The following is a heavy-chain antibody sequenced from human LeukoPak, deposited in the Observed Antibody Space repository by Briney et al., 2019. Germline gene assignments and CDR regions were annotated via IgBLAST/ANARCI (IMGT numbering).Heavy chain of an antibody. CDR1: GYTFTSYY. D-gene: IGHD5-18*01. Sequence: GASVKVSCKASGYTFTSYYMHWVRQAPGKGLEWMGGFDPEDGETIYAQKFQGRVTMTEDTATDTAYMELSSLRSEDTAVYYCARAGPPDTAMARMAFDYWGQGTLVTVSS. J-gene: IGHJ4*02. CDR2: FDPEDGET. CDR3: ARAGPPDTAMARMAFDY. V-gene: IGHV1-24*01.